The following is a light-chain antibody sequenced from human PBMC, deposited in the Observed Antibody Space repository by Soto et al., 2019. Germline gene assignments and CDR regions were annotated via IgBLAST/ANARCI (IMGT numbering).Light chain of an antibody. CDR1: SSNIGENY. J-gene: IGLJ3*02. V-gene: IGLV1-36*01. CDR3: AAWDDSLDGHV. CDR2: HDD. Sequence: QSVLTQPPSVSAAPRQRVTISCSGSSSNIGENYVNWYQQLPGKAPTLLIYHDDLLSAGVSDRFSGAKSGTSASLAISDLQSDDEADYYCAAWDDSLDGHVFGGGTKVTVL.